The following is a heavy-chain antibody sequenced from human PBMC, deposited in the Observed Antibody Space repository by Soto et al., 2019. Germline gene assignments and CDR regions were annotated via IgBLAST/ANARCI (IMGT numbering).Heavy chain of an antibody. CDR3: ARGNSYFDY. V-gene: IGHV1-18*01. CDR2: ISAYNANA. Sequence: QIQLLQSGAEVKKPGASVKVTCKASGYTFRNFGISWVRQAPGQGLEWMGWISAYNANANYAQKFQGRLTMTADTSTSTAYMELRSLRSDDTAVYYCARGNSYFDYWGQGTLVTVSS. CDR1: GYTFRNFG. J-gene: IGHJ4*02.